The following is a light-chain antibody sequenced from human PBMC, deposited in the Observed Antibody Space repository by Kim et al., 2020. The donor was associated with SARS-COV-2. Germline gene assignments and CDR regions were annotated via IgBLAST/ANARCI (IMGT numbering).Light chain of an antibody. J-gene: IGLJ3*02. CDR2: FDS. CDR3: QVWDRDRNQGV. CDR1: NVGSKS. Sequence: SYELTQPPSLSVAPGQTARISCGGENVGSKSVHWYRQQPGQAPVVVMSFDSDRPSGIPERISGRNSGDTATLTISRVEVGDEAEYYCQVWDRDRNQGVFGGGTQLTVL. V-gene: IGLV3-21*04.